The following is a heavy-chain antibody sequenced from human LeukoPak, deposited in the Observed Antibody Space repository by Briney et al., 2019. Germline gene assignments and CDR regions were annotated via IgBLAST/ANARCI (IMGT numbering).Heavy chain of an antibody. J-gene: IGHJ4*02. CDR3: ARYVVYGSGKYYFDY. D-gene: IGHD3-10*01. V-gene: IGHV4-39*01. CDR2: VNYSGST. CDR1: GGSVSSTTYY. Sequence: PSETLSLTCTVSGGSVSSTTYYWSWIRQPPGKGLEWIASVNYSGSTYYNPSLKSRVTISVDTSENQFSLKLSSVTAADTAVYYCARYVVYGSGKYYFDYWGQGTLVTVSS.